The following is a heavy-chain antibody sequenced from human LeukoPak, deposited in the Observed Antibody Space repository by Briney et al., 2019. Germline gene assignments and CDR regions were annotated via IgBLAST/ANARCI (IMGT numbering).Heavy chain of an antibody. J-gene: IGHJ2*01. CDR2: INPTGGST. CDR3: ARDGGNPRWYFDL. V-gene: IGHV1-46*01. CDR1: GYTFTTYY. D-gene: IGHD4-23*01. Sequence: ASVTVSCKTSGYTFTTYYMHWVRQAPGQGLEWTGIINPTGGSTSNAQKFQGRVSMTRDTSTSTVYMELSSLRSEDTAVYYCARDGGNPRWYFDLWGRGALVIVSS.